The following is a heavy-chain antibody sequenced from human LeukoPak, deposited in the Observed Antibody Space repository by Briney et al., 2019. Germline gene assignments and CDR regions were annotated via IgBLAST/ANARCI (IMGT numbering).Heavy chain of an antibody. CDR2: INPNSGGT. CDR3: ARDRGFGVTVYGWFDP. J-gene: IGHJ5*02. CDR1: GYTFTGYY. D-gene: IGHD3-10*01. V-gene: IGHV1-2*02. Sequence: GASVKVSCKASGYTFTGYYMHWVRQAPGQGLEWMGWINPNSGGTNYAQKFQGRVTMTRDTSISTAYMELSRLRSDDTAVYYCARDRGFGVTVYGWFDPWGQGTLVTVSS.